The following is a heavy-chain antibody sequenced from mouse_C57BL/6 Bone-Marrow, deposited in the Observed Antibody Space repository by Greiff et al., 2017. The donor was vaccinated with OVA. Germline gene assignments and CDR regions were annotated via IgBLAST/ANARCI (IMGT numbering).Heavy chain of an antibody. CDR3: ARDVSSGYDYAMDY. D-gene: IGHD3-2*02. CDR1: GFTFSSYA. Sequence: EVKLVESGGGLVKPGGSLKLSCAASGFTFSSYAMSWVRQTPEKRLEWVATISDGGSYTYYPDNVKGRFTISRDNAKNNLYLQMSHLKSEDTAMYYCARDVSSGYDYAMDYWGQGTSVTVSS. J-gene: IGHJ4*01. CDR2: ISDGGSYT. V-gene: IGHV5-4*01.